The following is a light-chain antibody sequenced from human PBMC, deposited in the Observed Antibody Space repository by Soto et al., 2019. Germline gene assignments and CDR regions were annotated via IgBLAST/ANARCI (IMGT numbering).Light chain of an antibody. CDR3: QKYSSVPV. Sequence: DIQMTQSPTSLSASVGARVTITCRASQGIRNFVAGNQQKPGKAPKLLIYAASTLQSGVPSRFSGSGSGTDFTLTINSLQPEDVATYSCQKYSSVPVFGPGTKVEIK. CDR2: AAS. V-gene: IGKV1-27*01. J-gene: IGKJ3*01. CDR1: QGIRNF.